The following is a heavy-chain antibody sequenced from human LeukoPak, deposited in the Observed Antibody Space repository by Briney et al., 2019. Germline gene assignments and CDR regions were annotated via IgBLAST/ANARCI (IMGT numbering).Heavy chain of an antibody. J-gene: IGHJ4*02. V-gene: IGHV3-30*18. D-gene: IGHD3-10*01. Sequence: GGSLRLSCAASGCTFSSYGMHWVRQAPGKGLEWVAVVSYDGSNKYYTDSMKGRFTISRDNSKNTLYLQMNSLRTEDTAIYYCAQEDYDGSGSYLGGWGQGTLVTVSS. CDR3: AQEDYDGSGSYLGG. CDR1: GCTFSSYG. CDR2: VSYDGSNK.